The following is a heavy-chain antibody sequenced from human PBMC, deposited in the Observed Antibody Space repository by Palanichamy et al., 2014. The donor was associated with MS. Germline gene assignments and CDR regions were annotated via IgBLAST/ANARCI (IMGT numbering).Heavy chain of an antibody. CDR3: ARMMLTGVRGRGYFDP. Sequence: QLQLQESGPGLVKPSETLSLTCTVSGDSISSSYSYWGWIRQPPGKGLEWIGSMSYSGSTDYNPSLSSRVTMSADTSKSQFSLRVTSVTAADTAMYYCARMMLTGVRGRGYFDPWGQGTLVTVSS. D-gene: IGHD4/OR15-4a*01. J-gene: IGHJ5*02. V-gene: IGHV4-39*01. CDR1: GDSISSSYSY. CDR2: MSYSGST.